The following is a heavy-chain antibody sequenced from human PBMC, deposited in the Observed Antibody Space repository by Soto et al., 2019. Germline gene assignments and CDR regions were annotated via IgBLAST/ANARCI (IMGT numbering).Heavy chain of an antibody. Sequence: PGESLKLSCKGTRYSLTSYWIGWVRQMPGKGLEWMGIIYPGDSDTRYSPSFQGQVTISADKSISNAYLQWSSLKASDTAMYYCARRPDYGDYVLNSENWFDPWGQGTLVTVSS. D-gene: IGHD4-17*01. CDR3: ARRPDYGDYVLNSENWFDP. J-gene: IGHJ5*02. CDR1: RYSLTSYW. V-gene: IGHV5-51*01. CDR2: IYPGDSDT.